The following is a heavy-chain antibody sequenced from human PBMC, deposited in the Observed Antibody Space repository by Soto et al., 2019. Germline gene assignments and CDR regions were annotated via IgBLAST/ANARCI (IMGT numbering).Heavy chain of an antibody. J-gene: IGHJ6*02. D-gene: IGHD3-16*01. Sequence: QVQLQESGPGLVKPSGTLSLTCAVSGGSISSSNWWSWVRQPPGKGLEWIGEIYHSGSTNYNPSLKRRVTISGDKSKNQVSRKRSSVTAADTAVYYCARDALTDRGGGMDVWGQGTPVTVSS. V-gene: IGHV4-4*02. CDR1: GGSISSSNW. CDR3: ARDALTDRGGGMDV. CDR2: IYHSGST.